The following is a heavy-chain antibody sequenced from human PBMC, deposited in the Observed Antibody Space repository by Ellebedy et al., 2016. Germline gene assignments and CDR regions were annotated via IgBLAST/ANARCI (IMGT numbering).Heavy chain of an antibody. Sequence: ASVKVSXXASGYTFTSYYMHWVRQAPGQGLEWMGIINPSGGSTSYAQKFQGRVTMTRDTSTSTVYMELSSLRSEDTAVYYCARDAAAAGNLYYYYGMDVWGQGTTVTVSS. V-gene: IGHV1-46*01. CDR3: ARDAAAAGNLYYYYGMDV. J-gene: IGHJ6*02. D-gene: IGHD6-13*01. CDR1: GYTFTSYY. CDR2: INPSGGST.